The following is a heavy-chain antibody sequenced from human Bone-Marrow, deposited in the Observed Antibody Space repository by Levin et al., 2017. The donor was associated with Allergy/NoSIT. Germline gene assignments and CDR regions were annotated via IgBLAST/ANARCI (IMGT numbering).Heavy chain of an antibody. J-gene: IGHJ3*02. Sequence: SGPTLVKSTQTLTVTCTFSGFSLSSSGMCVGWIRQPPGKALEWLGLIDWDGDKHYITSLKNRPTISKDTSKNQVVLTMTNVDPVDTATYYCARIAGSAIDDAFDIWGQGTMVIVSS. CDR2: IDWDGDK. CDR3: ARIAGSAIDDAFDI. V-gene: IGHV2-70*13. CDR1: GFSLSSSGMC. D-gene: IGHD3-10*01.